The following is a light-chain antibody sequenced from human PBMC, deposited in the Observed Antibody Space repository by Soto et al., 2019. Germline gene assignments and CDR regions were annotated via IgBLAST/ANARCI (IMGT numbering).Light chain of an antibody. CDR3: QQYHIWPPWT. Sequence: EIVMTQSPATLYVSPGERATLSCSASQSVSSNLAWYQQRPGQAPRLLMYGASTRADGIPARFTGSGSGTEFTLTISSLQSEDFAVYYCQQYHIWPPWTAGPVTQVEIK. CDR1: QSVSSN. CDR2: GAS. J-gene: IGKJ1*01. V-gene: IGKV3-15*01.